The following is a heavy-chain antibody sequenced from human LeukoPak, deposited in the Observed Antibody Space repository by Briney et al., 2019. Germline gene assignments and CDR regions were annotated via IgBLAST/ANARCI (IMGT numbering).Heavy chain of an antibody. V-gene: IGHV3-66*01. CDR3: AKDHYYDFWSGDYYYYMDV. CDR1: GFTVSSNY. CDR2: IYSGGST. Sequence: GGSLRLSCAASGFTVSSNYMSWVRQAPGKGLEWVSVIYSGGSTYYADSVKGRFTISRDNSKNTLYLQMNSLRAEDTAVYYCAKDHYYDFWSGDYYYYMDVWGKGTTVTVSS. D-gene: IGHD3-3*01. J-gene: IGHJ6*03.